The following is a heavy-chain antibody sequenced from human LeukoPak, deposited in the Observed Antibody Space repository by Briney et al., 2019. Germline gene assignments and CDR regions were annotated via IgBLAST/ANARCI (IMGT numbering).Heavy chain of an antibody. Sequence: SPTLSLTFALSGDSVSINSAAWDWIRQSPSRGLEWLGRTYYRSKWYNDYAVSVKSRITINPDTSKNQFSLQLNSVTPEDTAVYYCARENQRDGYVEDYWGQGTLVTVSS. J-gene: IGHJ4*02. CDR2: TYYRSKWYN. D-gene: IGHD5-12*01. V-gene: IGHV6-1*01. CDR1: GDSVSINSAA. CDR3: ARENQRDGYVEDY.